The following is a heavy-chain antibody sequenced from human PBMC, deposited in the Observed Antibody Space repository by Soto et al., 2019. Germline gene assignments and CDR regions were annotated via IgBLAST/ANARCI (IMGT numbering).Heavy chain of an antibody. CDR2: ISGSAGIK. D-gene: IGHD3-10*01. CDR3: AKFPRFGGGTNKFDP. J-gene: IGHJ5*02. CDR1: GFPFSTND. V-gene: IGHV3-23*01. Sequence: EEHLLESGEALVRRGGPLSLSCVASGFPFSTNDMTWVRQAPGRGLEWFSTISGSAGIKYYADSVEGRFTVSRDNSKKMLYREMNRLRAEETATYFCAKFPRFGGGTNKFDPWGQGTLVIVS.